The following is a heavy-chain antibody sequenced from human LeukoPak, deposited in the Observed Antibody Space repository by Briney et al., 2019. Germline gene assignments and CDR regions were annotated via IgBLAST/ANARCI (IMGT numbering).Heavy chain of an antibody. CDR2: INSYNGNT. CDR3: ARQPRAVSSWQVDY. J-gene: IGHJ4*02. D-gene: IGHD6-13*01. Sequence: ASVKVSFKASGYTFTTDGISWVRQAPGQGLEWMGWINSYNGNTNYAQKLQGRVTMTTDTSTSTAYMELRSLRSDDTAVYYCARQPRAVSSWQVDYWGQGTLVTVSS. V-gene: IGHV1-18*01. CDR1: GYTFTTDG.